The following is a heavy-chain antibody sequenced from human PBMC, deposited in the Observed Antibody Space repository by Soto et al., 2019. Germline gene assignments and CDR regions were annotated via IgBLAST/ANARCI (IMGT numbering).Heavy chain of an antibody. CDR1: GFTFSSYA. Sequence: GGSLRLSCAASGFTFSSYAMSRVRQAPGKGLEWVSAISGSGGSTYYADSVKGRFTISRDNSKNTLYLQMNSLRAEDTAVYYCAKPEYCSGGSCYSYFDYWGQGTLVTVSS. CDR3: AKPEYCSGGSCYSYFDY. CDR2: ISGSGGST. D-gene: IGHD2-15*01. V-gene: IGHV3-23*01. J-gene: IGHJ4*02.